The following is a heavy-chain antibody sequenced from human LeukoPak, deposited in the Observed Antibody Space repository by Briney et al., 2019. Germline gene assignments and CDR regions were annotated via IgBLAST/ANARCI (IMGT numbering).Heavy chain of an antibody. D-gene: IGHD6-13*01. V-gene: IGHV3-11*06. CDR2: ISSSSSYT. J-gene: IGHJ3*02. CDR1: GFSFSDYY. Sequence: GGSLRLSCAVSGFSFSDYYMSWIRQAPGKGLEWVSYISSSSSYTNYAGSVKGRFTISRDNAKNSLYLQMNSLRAEDTAVYYCARDGKAAAVDAFDIWGQGTMVTVSS. CDR3: ARDGKAAAVDAFDI.